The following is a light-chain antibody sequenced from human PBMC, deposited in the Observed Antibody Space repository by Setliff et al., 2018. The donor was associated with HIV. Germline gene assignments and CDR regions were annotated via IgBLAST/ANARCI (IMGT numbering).Light chain of an antibody. J-gene: IGLJ1*01. CDR2: EVT. Sequence: QSALTQPASASGSPEQSITISCTGTSSDVGSYNLVSWYQQHPGKAPKLIISEVTKRPSGISNRFSGSKSGNTASLTISGLQAEDEADYYCCSYARISTYVFGTGTKVTVL. CDR3: CSYARISTYV. V-gene: IGLV2-23*02. CDR1: SSDVGSYNL.